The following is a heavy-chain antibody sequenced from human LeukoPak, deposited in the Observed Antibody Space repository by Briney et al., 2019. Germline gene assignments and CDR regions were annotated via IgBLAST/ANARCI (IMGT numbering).Heavy chain of an antibody. CDR1: GGSFSGYY. Sequence: SETLSLTCAVYGGSFSGYYWSWIRQPPGKGLEWIGEINHSGSTTYNPSLKSRVTISVDTSKNQFSRKLSSVTAADTAVYYCARGSWGVGATRWFDPWGQGTLVTVSS. J-gene: IGHJ5*02. V-gene: IGHV4-34*01. CDR2: INHSGST. CDR3: ARGSWGVGATRWFDP. D-gene: IGHD1-26*01.